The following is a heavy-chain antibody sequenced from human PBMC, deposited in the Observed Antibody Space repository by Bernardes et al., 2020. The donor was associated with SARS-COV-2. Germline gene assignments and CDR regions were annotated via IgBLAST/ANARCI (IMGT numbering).Heavy chain of an antibody. V-gene: IGHV5-51*01. CDR2: IYPGDSDT. CDR1: GYSFTSYW. D-gene: IGHD5-18*01. CDR3: ARHGMLNTAMVTVYYYYGMDV. Sequence: GASLKIPCKGSGYSFTSYWIGWVRQMPGKGLEWMGIIYPGDSDTRFSPSFQGQVTISADKSISTAYLQWSSLKASDTAMYYCARHGMLNTAMVTVYYYYGMDVWGQGTTVTVSS. J-gene: IGHJ6*02.